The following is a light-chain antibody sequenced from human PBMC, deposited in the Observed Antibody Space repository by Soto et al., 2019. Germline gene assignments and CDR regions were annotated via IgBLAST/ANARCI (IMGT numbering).Light chain of an antibody. Sequence: QSVLTQPASVSGSPGQAITISCTGTNSDVGGFAYVSWYQHHPGKAPKLMIYEVSNRPSGVSNRFSGSKSGNTASLTISGLQAEDEADYYCSSYTTTSSSAPYVFGTGTKVTVL. J-gene: IGLJ1*01. V-gene: IGLV2-14*01. CDR2: EVS. CDR1: NSDVGGFAY. CDR3: SSYTTTSSSAPYV.